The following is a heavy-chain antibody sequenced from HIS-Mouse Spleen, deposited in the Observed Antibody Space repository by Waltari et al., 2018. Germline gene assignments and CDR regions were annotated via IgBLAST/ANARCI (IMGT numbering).Heavy chain of an antibody. CDR2: MNPNSGNT. J-gene: IGHJ4*02. Sequence: QVQLVQSGAEVKKPGASVKVSCKASGYTFTSYAFNRVGQATGQGLEWMGWMNPNSGNTGYAQKFQGRVTMTRNTSISTAYMELSSLRSEDTDVYYCARGHDYSNYFDYWGQGTLVTVSS. CDR1: GYTFTSYA. V-gene: IGHV1-8*01. D-gene: IGHD4-4*01. CDR3: ARGHDYSNYFDY.